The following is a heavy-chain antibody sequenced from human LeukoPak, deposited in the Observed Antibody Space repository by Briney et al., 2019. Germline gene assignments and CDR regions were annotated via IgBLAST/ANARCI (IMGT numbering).Heavy chain of an antibody. J-gene: IGHJ4*02. CDR3: ASAIPPLAAQSR. D-gene: IGHD6-6*01. V-gene: IGHV1-24*01. CDR2: FDPEDGET. Sequence: ASVKVSCKVSGYTLTELSMHWVRQAPGKGLEWMGGFDPEDGETIYAQKFQGRVTMTEDTSTDTAYMELSSLRSEDTAVYYCASAIPPLAAQSRWGQGTLVTVSS. CDR1: GYTLTELS.